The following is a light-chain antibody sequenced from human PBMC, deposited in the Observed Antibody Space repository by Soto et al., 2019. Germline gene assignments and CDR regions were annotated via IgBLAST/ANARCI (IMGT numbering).Light chain of an antibody. CDR3: QQSLGIPYT. CDR1: QTISTY. J-gene: IGKJ2*01. CDR2: AAS. V-gene: IGKV1-39*01. Sequence: IQMTQSPSALSASVGDRVTITCRASQTISTYLNWYQQKPGKAPKLLIYAASTLQSGVPSRFSGSGSGTDLTLTISSLQPEDFATYYCQQSLGIPYTFGQGTRLEIK.